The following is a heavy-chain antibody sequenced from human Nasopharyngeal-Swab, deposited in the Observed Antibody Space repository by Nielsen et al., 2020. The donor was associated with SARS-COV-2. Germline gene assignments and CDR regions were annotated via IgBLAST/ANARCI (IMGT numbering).Heavy chain of an antibody. CDR1: GFTFGDYA. CDR3: TVDDFWSGYYRY. D-gene: IGHD3-3*01. V-gene: IGHV3-49*04. J-gene: IGHJ4*02. CDR2: IRSKAYGGTT. Sequence: GRSLRLSCTASGFTFGDYAMSWVRQAPGKGLEWVGFIRSKAYGGTTEYAASVKGRFTISRDDSKSIAYLQMNSLKTEDTAVYYCTVDDFWSGYYRYWGQGTLVTVSS.